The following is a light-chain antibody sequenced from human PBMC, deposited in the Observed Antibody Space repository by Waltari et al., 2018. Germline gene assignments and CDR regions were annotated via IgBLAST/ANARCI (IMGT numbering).Light chain of an antibody. J-gene: IGLJ3*02. CDR3: CSYAGSWV. CDR2: EDN. Sequence: TQPASVSGSRGQSITISCTGTSPDVGTYNLVSWYQQHPGKAPKLMIYEDNNRPSGVSSRFSGSRSGNTASLTISGLQPEDEADYYCCSYAGSWVFGGWTKLTVL. V-gene: IGLV2-23*01. CDR1: SPDVGTYNL.